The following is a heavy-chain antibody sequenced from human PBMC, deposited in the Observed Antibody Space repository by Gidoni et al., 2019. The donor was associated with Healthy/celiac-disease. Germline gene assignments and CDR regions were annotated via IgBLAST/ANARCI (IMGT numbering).Heavy chain of an antibody. J-gene: IGHJ4*02. CDR1: GGSFSGSY. V-gene: IGHV4-34*01. Sequence: QVQLQQWCAGLLKPAETLSLTCAVYGGSFSGSYWRWIRQPPGKGLEWLGERNHSGGTNSNPSLKSRVTISVDAHKNQFSLKLSSVTAADTAVYYCARDGNDFWSGYYATSLYYFDYWGQGTLVTVSS. CDR2: RNHSGGT. D-gene: IGHD3-3*01. CDR3: ARDGNDFWSGYYATSLYYFDY.